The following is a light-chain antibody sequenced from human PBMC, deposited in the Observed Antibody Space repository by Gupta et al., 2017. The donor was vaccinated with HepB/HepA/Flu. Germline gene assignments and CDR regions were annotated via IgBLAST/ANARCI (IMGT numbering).Light chain of an antibody. J-gene: IGLJ2*01. Sequence: QSVLTQPPSVSGAPGQRVTISCTGSSSNIVAGYDVHWYQQLPGTAPQLLIHGNSNRPSGVTDRVLCYTSGKYASRAIKGLQAEDEAYDYCQFFDSGLSVLVFGGGTKLTVL. CDR3: QFFDSGLSVLV. V-gene: IGLV1-40*01. CDR1: SSNIVAGYD. CDR2: GNS.